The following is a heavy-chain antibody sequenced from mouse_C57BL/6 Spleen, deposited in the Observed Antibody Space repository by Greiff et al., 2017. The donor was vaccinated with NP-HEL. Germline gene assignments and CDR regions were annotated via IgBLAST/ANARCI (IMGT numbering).Heavy chain of an antibody. V-gene: IGHV1-64*01. D-gene: IGHD1-1*01. J-gene: IGHJ2*01. Sequence: QVQLQQPGAELVKPGASVKLSCKASGYTFTSYWMHWVKQRPGQGLEWIGMIHPNSGSTNYNEKFKSKATLTVDKSSSTAYMQLSSLTSEDSAVYYGARGSYYYGSSHYFDYWGQGTTLTVSS. CDR2: IHPNSGST. CDR3: ARGSYYYGSSHYFDY. CDR1: GYTFTSYW.